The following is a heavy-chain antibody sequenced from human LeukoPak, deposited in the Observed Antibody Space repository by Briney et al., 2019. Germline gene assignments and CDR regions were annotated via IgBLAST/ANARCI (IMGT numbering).Heavy chain of an antibody. V-gene: IGHV3-9*01. Sequence: PGGSLRLSCAASGFTFDDYAMHWVRQAPGKGLEWVSGISWNSGSISYADSVKGRFTISRDNAKNSLYLQMNSLRAEDTALYYCAKDSHPSVVTPSYWGQGTLVTVSS. J-gene: IGHJ4*02. D-gene: IGHD4-23*01. CDR3: AKDSHPSVVTPSY. CDR2: ISWNSGSI. CDR1: GFTFDDYA.